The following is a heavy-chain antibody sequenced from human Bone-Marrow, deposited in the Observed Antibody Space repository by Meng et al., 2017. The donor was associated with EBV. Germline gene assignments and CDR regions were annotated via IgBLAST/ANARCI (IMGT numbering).Heavy chain of an antibody. CDR3: ATRGENCSGGSCYSFDY. J-gene: IGHJ4*02. CDR1: GGSISSSNW. CDR2: IYHSGST. Sequence: VPPQEAGPGLVKPSGTLSLTCAVSGGSISSSNWWSWVRQPPGKGLEWIGEIYHSGSTNYNPSLKSRVTISVDKSKNQFSLKLSSVTAADTAVYYCATRGENCSGGSCYSFDYWGQGTLVTVSS. V-gene: IGHV4-4*02. D-gene: IGHD2-15*01.